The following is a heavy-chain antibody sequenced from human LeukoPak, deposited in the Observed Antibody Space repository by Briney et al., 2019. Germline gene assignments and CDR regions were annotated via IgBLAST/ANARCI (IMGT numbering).Heavy chain of an antibody. J-gene: IGHJ4*02. CDR1: GFTFRNYG. Sequence: GGSLRLSCAASGFTFRNYGMHWVRQAPGKGLGWVAVISYDGSNKDYADSVKGRFTISRDNSKNTLYLQMNSLRAEDTAMFYCAKDMTSICPFACSVFDYWGQGMLVTVSS. CDR3: AKDMTSICPFACSVFDY. CDR2: ISYDGSNK. V-gene: IGHV3-30*18. D-gene: IGHD2-2*01.